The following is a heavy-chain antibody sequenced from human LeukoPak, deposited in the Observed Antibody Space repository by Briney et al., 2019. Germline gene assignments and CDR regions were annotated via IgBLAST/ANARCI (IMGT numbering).Heavy chain of an antibody. CDR1: GGTFSSYT. J-gene: IGHJ5*02. CDR3: ARGPQSMVRGKGWFDP. Sequence: SSVTVSCKASGGTFSSYTISWVRQAPGQGLEWMGRSIPILGIANYAHKFQGRVTITADKSTSTAYMELSSLRAEDTAVYYCARGPQSMVRGKGWFDPWGQGTLVTVSS. CDR2: SIPILGIA. V-gene: IGHV1-69*02. D-gene: IGHD3-10*01.